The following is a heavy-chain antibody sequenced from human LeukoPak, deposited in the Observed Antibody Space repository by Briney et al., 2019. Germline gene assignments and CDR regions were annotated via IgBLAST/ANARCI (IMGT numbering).Heavy chain of an antibody. CDR1: GYTFINYG. D-gene: IGHD3-10*01. J-gene: IGHJ4*02. Sequence: ASVKVSCKASGYTFINYGITWVRQAPGQGLEWMGWISAYNSAYNGNTHYAQKLQGRVTMTTDTSTNTGYMELRSLRSDDTAVYYCARALLWFGEPSHIDYWGQGTLVTASS. CDR2: ISAYNSAYNGNT. CDR3: ARALLWFGEPSHIDY. V-gene: IGHV1-18*01.